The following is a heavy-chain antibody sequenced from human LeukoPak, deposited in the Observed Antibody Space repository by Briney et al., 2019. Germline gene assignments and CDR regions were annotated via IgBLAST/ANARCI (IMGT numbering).Heavy chain of an antibody. Sequence: SETLSLTCTVSGGSISSYYWSWIRQPPGKGLEWIGYNYYSGSTNYNPSLKSRVTISVDTSKNQFSLKLSSVTAADTAVYYCARDHTTLNAFDIWGQGTMVTVSS. CDR2: NYYSGST. J-gene: IGHJ3*02. D-gene: IGHD4-17*01. V-gene: IGHV4-59*01. CDR3: ARDHTTLNAFDI. CDR1: GGSISSYY.